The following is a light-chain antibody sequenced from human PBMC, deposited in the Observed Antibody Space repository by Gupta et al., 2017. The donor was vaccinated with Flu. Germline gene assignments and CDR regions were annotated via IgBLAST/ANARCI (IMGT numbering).Light chain of an antibody. Sequence: QSALTQSAFVSGSPGQAITIPCTGTSSDVGPYDFVSWYQQHPGKAPKLILYDVTHRPSGVSTRFSGSKSGHTASLTISGLQAEDEAHYYCSSYTSSGTVVFGGGTKLTVL. CDR2: DVT. J-gene: IGLJ3*02. V-gene: IGLV2-14*01. CDR1: SSDVGPYDF. CDR3: SSYTSSGTVV.